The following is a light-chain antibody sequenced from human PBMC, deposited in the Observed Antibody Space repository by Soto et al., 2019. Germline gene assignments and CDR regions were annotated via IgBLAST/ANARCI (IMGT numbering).Light chain of an antibody. J-gene: IGKJ5*01. CDR3: QQSYSTLIT. CDR2: AAS. Sequence: DIQMTQSPSSLSASVGVIFTITCVASQSISSYLNWYQQKPGKAPKLLIYAASSLQIGVPSRFSGSGSGTDFTLTISSLQPEDFATYYCQQSYSTLITFGQGTRLEIK. V-gene: IGKV1-39*01. CDR1: QSISSY.